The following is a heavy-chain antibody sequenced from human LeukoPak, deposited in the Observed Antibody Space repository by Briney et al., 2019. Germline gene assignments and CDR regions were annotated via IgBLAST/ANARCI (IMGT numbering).Heavy chain of an antibody. Sequence: GASAKVSCKASGYTFTSYYIHWVRQAPGQGLEWMGIINPRDGSTTYAQKFQGRVTMTRDTSTSTVYMDLSSLRSEDTAVYYCARRSCSSSSCYFEYWGQGTLVTVSS. V-gene: IGHV1-46*01. CDR2: INPRDGST. J-gene: IGHJ4*02. CDR3: ARRSCSSSSCYFEY. D-gene: IGHD2-2*01. CDR1: GYTFTSYY.